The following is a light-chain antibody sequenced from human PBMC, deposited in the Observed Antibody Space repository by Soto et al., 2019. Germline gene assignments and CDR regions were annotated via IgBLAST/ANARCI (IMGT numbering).Light chain of an antibody. CDR3: CSYAGTFTDV. J-gene: IGLJ1*01. V-gene: IGLV2-11*01. CDR1: SSDVGGYNY. CDR2: AVT. Sequence: QSAMTQPRSVSGSPGQSVTLSCTGTSSDVGGYNYVSWFQQHPGKAPKLMIYAVTERPSGVPDRFSGSKSGNTASLTISGLQAEDEADYYCCSYAGTFTDVFGTGTKLTVL.